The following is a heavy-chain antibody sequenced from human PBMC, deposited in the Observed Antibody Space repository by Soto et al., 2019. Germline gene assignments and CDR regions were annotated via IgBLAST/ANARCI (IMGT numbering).Heavy chain of an antibody. J-gene: IGHJ4*02. CDR2: IYCSGST. CDR3: ARGAGNYGDYTFNY. CDR1: GGSVSSGPNY. V-gene: IGHV4-61*03. Sequence: QVQLQESGPGLVKPSETLSLTCTVSGGSVSSGPNYWSWVRQPPGKGLEWIGYIYCSGSTNYNPSLKSRVTISVDTSKNHFSLRLTSVTAADTAVYYCARGAGNYGDYTFNYWGQGTLVTVSS. D-gene: IGHD4-17*01.